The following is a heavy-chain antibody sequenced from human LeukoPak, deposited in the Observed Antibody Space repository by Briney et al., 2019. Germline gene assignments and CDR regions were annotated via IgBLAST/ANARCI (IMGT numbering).Heavy chain of an antibody. Sequence: GGSLRLSCAASEFTFSSYSMNWVRQAPGKGLEWVSSIDSSSSYIYYADSVKGRFTISRANAKNSLFLQMNSLRAEDTAVYYCARGPHGGFVIIPTEFWGQGTLVTVSS. CDR1: EFTFSSYS. V-gene: IGHV3-21*01. D-gene: IGHD3-3*01. CDR2: IDSSSSYI. CDR3: ARGPHGGFVIIPTEF. J-gene: IGHJ4*02.